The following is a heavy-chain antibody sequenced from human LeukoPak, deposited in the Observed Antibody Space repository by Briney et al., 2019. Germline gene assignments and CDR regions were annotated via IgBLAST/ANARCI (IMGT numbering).Heavy chain of an antibody. V-gene: IGHV1-8*03. CDR2: MNPNSGNT. D-gene: IGHD4-17*01. Sequence: ASVKVSCKASGYTFTSYDINWVRQAAGQGLEWMGWMNPNSGNTDYAQKFQGRVTITRNTSISTAYMELSSLRSEDTAVYYCARANYGDSGWFDPWGQGTLVTVSS. CDR1: GYTFTSYD. CDR3: ARANYGDSGWFDP. J-gene: IGHJ5*02.